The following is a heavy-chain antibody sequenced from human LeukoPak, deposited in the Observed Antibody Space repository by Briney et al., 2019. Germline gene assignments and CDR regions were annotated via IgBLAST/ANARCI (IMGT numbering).Heavy chain of an antibody. J-gene: IGHJ6*04. CDR1: GGSFSGYY. D-gene: IGHD6-19*01. CDR2: INHSGST. Sequence: SETLSLTCAVYGGSFSGYYWSWIRQPPGKGLEWSGEINHSGSTNYNPSLKSRVTISVDTSKNQFSLKLSSVTAADTAVYYCARAKKRGAVAGTVYYGMDVWGKGTTVTVSS. CDR3: ARAKKRGAVAGTVYYGMDV. V-gene: IGHV4-34*01.